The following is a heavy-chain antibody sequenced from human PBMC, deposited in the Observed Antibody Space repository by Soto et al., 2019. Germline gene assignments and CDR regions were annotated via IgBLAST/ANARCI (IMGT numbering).Heavy chain of an antibody. CDR1: GGTFKNYL. D-gene: IGHD1-1*01. J-gene: IGHJ4*02. V-gene: IGHV1-69*01. Sequence: QVQLVQSGAEVKKPGSSVKVSCKDSGGTFKNYLFSWVRQAPGQGLEWMGGVFPIFGTTNYAQRFQGRVTITADASTSTGYMELSGLTSEDTAVYFCARDLEFRDGNISHFDYWGQGTLVTVSS. CDR3: ARDLEFRDGNISHFDY. CDR2: VFPIFGTT.